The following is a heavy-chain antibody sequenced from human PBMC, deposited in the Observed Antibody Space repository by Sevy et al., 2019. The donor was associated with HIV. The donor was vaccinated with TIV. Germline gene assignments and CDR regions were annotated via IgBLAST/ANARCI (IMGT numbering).Heavy chain of an antibody. D-gene: IGHD3-22*01. CDR3: AATKDYYENSGSPFDY. CDR1: GHTLNRLG. V-gene: IGHV1-24*01. Sequence: ASVKVSCKVYGHTLNRLGMHWVRQAPGKGLEWMGSFDPEDGETFQAQKFQGRVTMTDDTSTDTAYMELSSLRSEDTAVYYCAATKDYYENSGSPFDYWGQRTVVTVSS. CDR2: FDPEDGET. J-gene: IGHJ4*02.